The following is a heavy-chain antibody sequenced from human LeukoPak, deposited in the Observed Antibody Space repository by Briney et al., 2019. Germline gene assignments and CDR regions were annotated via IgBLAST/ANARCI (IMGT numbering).Heavy chain of an antibody. Sequence: PSETLSLTCTVSGGSIISGDYYWSWIRQPPGKGLEWIGYIYYSGSTYYNPSLKSRVTIPADTSKNQFSLKLSSVTAADTAVYYCAGYCSSTSCYPLYYFDYWGQGTLVTVSS. CDR3: AGYCSSTSCYPLYYFDY. CDR1: GGSIISGDYY. J-gene: IGHJ4*02. V-gene: IGHV4-30-4*08. D-gene: IGHD2-2*01. CDR2: IYYSGST.